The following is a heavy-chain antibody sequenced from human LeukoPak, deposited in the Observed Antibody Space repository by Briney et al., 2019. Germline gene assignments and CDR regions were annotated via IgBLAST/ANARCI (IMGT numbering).Heavy chain of an antibody. V-gene: IGHV1-2*02. CDR2: INPNSGGT. CDR1: GYTFTGYY. Sequence: ASVKVSCKASGYTFTGYYMHWVRQAPGQGLEWMGWINPNSGGTNYAQKFQGRVTMTRDTSISTAYMELSRLRSDVTAVYYCASHYCSGGSCYPTDYYYYGMDVWGQGTTVTVS. D-gene: IGHD2-15*01. J-gene: IGHJ6*02. CDR3: ASHYCSGGSCYPTDYYYYGMDV.